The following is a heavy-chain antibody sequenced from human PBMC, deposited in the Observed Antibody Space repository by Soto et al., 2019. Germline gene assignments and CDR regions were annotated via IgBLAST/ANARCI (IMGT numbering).Heavy chain of an antibody. CDR2: IYTSGST. D-gene: IGHD2-2*01. V-gene: IGHV4-4*07. CDR1: GGTISNHY. J-gene: IGHJ4*02. Sequence: SEHLYETQTVAGGTISNHYWRWILHPAGKELEWIGRIYTSGSTSYNPSLKSRVTMSVDTSKRQFSLELSSVTAADTAIYYCASRYCSSTACYGYLEYWGQGTLVTVSS. CDR3: ASRYCSSTACYGYLEY.